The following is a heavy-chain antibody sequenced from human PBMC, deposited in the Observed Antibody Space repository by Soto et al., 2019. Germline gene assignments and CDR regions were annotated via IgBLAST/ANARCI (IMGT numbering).Heavy chain of an antibody. CDR2: LYYSGNT. J-gene: IGHJ6*02. Sequence: QMQLQESGPGVVKPSETLSVTCTVSGASISTYYWTWIRQAPGKGLEWIGYLYYSGNTNYNPSLKSRVTMSVDTSKNHFYLTLTSATAADTAVYFCARAGSERGLDVWGHRTTVAVSS. D-gene: IGHD3-10*01. CDR3: ARAGSERGLDV. V-gene: IGHV4-59*01. CDR1: GASISTYY.